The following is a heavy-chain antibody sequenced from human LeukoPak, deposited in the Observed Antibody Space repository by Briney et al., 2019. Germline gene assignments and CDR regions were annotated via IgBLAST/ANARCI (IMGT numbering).Heavy chain of an antibody. CDR2: IYYSGST. D-gene: IGHD2-15*01. CDR1: GGSISSGGYY. J-gene: IGHJ4*02. Sequence: SETLSLTCTVSGGSISSGGYYWSWIRQHPGKGLEWIGYIYYSGSTYYNPSLKSRVTISVDTSKNQFSLKLSSVTAADTAVYYCARGAVVVVVAENYFDYWGQGTLVTVSS. CDR3: ARGAVVVVVAENYFDY. V-gene: IGHV4-31*03.